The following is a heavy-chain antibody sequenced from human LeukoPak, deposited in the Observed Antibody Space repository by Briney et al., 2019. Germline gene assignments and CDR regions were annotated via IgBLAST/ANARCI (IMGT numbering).Heavy chain of an antibody. CDR1: GGSISSGSYY. CDR2: IYTSGST. Sequence: RASETLSLTCTVSGGSISSGSYYWSWIRQPAGKGLEWIGRIYTSGSTNYNPSLKSRVTISVDTSKNQFSLKLSSVTAADTAVYYCARMRLITMIVVAAYDAFDIWGQGTMVTVSS. CDR3: ARMRLITMIVVAAYDAFDI. D-gene: IGHD3-22*01. J-gene: IGHJ3*02. V-gene: IGHV4-61*02.